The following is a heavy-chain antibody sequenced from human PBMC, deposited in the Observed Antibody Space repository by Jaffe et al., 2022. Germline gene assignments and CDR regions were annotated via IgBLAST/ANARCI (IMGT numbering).Heavy chain of an antibody. CDR3: AKDMYSSSIDY. D-gene: IGHD6-13*01. J-gene: IGHJ4*02. Sequence: QVQLVESGGGVVQPGGSLRLSCAASGFTFSSYGMHWVRQAPGKGLEWVAFIRYDGSNKYYADSVKGRFTISRDNSKNTLYLQMNSLRAEDTAVYYCAKDMYSSSIDYWGQGTLVTVSS. CDR1: GFTFSSYG. CDR2: IRYDGSNK. V-gene: IGHV3-30*02.